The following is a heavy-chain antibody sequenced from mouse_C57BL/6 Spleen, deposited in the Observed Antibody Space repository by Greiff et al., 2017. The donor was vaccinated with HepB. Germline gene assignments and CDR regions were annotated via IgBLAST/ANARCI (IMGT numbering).Heavy chain of an antibody. CDR1: GFSLTSYG. CDR2: IWSDGST. CDR3: ARGRDYGSSQMYFDV. V-gene: IGHV2-6*03. J-gene: IGHJ1*03. Sequence: VMLVESGPGLVAPSQSLSITCTVSGFSLTSYGVHWVRQPPGKGLEWLVVIWSDGSTTYNSALKSRLSISKDNSKSQVFLKMNSLQTDDTAMYYGARGRDYGSSQMYFDVWGTGTTVTVAS. D-gene: IGHD1-1*01.